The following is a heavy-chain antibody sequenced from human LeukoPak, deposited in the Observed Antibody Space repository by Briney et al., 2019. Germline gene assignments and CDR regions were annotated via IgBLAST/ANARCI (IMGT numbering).Heavy chain of an antibody. CDR3: ARDAAVQQLGYYYYYMDV. Sequence: GGSLRLSCAASGFTFTTYWMSWVRQAPGKGLEWVANIKQDGSEKYYVDSVKGRFTISRDNAKNSLYLQMNSLRAEDTAVYYCARDAAVQQLGYYYYYMDVWGKGTTVTVSS. D-gene: IGHD6-13*01. V-gene: IGHV3-7*01. CDR1: GFTFTTYW. CDR2: IKQDGSEK. J-gene: IGHJ6*03.